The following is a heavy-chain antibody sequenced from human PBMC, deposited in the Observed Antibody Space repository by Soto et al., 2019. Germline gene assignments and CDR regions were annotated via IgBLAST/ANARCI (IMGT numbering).Heavy chain of an antibody. CDR3: ARRSSMVATFLQYWYFDL. J-gene: IGHJ2*01. CDR2: INHRGST. Sequence: PSETLSLTCAVYGGSFTSYYWSWIRQPPGKGLEWIGEINHRGSTNYCPSLKSRVTISVDTSKNQFSLRLNSLTAADTAVYYCARRSSMVATFLQYWYFDLWGRGTLVTVSS. CDR1: GGSFTSYY. V-gene: IGHV4-34*01. D-gene: IGHD5-12*01.